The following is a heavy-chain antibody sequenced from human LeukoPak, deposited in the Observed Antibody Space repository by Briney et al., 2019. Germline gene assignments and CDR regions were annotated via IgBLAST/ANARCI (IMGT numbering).Heavy chain of an antibody. CDR3: TRDYSVLFDY. Sequence: GGSLRLSCAASGFTFSGSAIHWVRQASGKGLGWVGRIRSKANSYATSSAASVKGRFTISRDDSKNTAYLQMNSLKTEDTAVYYCTRDYSVLFDYWGQGTLVTVSS. CDR2: IRSKANSYAT. D-gene: IGHD4-11*01. V-gene: IGHV3-73*01. J-gene: IGHJ4*02. CDR1: GFTFSGSA.